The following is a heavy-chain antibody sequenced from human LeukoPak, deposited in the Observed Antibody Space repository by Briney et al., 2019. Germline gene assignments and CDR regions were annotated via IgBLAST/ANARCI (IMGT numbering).Heavy chain of an antibody. D-gene: IGHD3-22*01. J-gene: IGHJ4*02. CDR2: INAGNGNT. Sequence: ASVKVSCKASGYTFTSYAMHWVRQAPGQRLEWMGWINAGNGNTKYSQKFQGRVTITRDTSASTAYMELSSLRSEDTAVYYCARGAIWYWLPPPDDYWGQGTLVTVSS. CDR3: ARGAIWYWLPPPDDY. CDR1: GYTFTSYA. V-gene: IGHV1-3*01.